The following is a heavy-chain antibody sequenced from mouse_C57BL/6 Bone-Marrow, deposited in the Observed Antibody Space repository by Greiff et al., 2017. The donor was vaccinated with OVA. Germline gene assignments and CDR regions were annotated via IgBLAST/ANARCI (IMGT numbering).Heavy chain of an antibody. J-gene: IGHJ4*01. V-gene: IGHV1-15*01. CDR2: IDPETGGT. CDR3: TGCYCYYYAMDC. CDR1: GYTFTDYE. Sequence: VQLQQSGAELVRPGASVTLSCKASGYTFTDYEMHWVKQTPVHGLEWIGAIDPETGGTAYNQKFKGKATLTADKSSSTAYLDLRSLTSEDSAVYYCTGCYCYYYAMDCWGQGTAVTVSS. D-gene: IGHD2-12*01.